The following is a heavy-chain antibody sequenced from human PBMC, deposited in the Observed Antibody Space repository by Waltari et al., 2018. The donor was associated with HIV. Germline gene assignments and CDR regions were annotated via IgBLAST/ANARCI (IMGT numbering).Heavy chain of an antibody. Sequence: QVLLVQSEDEVKKPGASVKVSCKASGYTFKSYGVSWVRKAPGQGLEGMAWISAYNGNTKHEQKFQGRVTVTTDTATGTAYMELRSLRSDDTAVYYCARDSANYGMDVWGQGTTVIVSS. D-gene: IGHD3-16*01. CDR2: ISAYNGNT. CDR1: GYTFKSYG. V-gene: IGHV1-18*04. J-gene: IGHJ6*02. CDR3: ARDSANYGMDV.